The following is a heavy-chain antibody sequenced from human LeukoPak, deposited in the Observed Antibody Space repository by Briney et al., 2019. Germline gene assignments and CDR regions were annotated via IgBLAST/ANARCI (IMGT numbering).Heavy chain of an antibody. V-gene: IGHV4-4*07. J-gene: IGHJ5*02. CDR1: GYSISSSYY. CDR3: ARDGRFGELSLFDP. D-gene: IGHD3-10*01. CDR2: IYTSGST. Sequence: SETLSLTCTVSGYSISSSYYWSWIRQPAGKGLEWIGRIYTSGSTNYNPSLKSRVTMSVDTSKNQFSLKLSSVTAADTAVYYCARDGRFGELSLFDPWGQGTLVTVSS.